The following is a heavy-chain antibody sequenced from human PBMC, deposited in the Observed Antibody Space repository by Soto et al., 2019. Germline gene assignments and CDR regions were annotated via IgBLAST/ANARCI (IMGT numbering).Heavy chain of an antibody. J-gene: IGHJ5*02. CDR3: ARGVITFGGVIAINWFDP. Sequence: ASVKVSCKASGYTFTSYDINWVRQATGQGLEWMGWMNPNSGNTGYAQKFQGRVTMTRNTSISTAYMELSSLRSEDTAVYYCARGVITFGGVIAINWFDPWGQGTLVPVSS. CDR2: MNPNSGNT. V-gene: IGHV1-8*01. D-gene: IGHD3-16*02. CDR1: GYTFTSYD.